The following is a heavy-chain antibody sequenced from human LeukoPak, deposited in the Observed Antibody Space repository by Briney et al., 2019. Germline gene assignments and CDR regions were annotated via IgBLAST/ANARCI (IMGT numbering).Heavy chain of an antibody. CDR1: GYTFTGYY. CDR3: ARGLRWFGESYDY. J-gene: IGHJ4*02. Sequence: ASVKVSCKASGYTFTGYYMHWVRQATGQGLEWMGWMNPNSGNTGYAQKFQGRVTMTRNTSISTAYMELSSLRSEDTAVYYCARGLRWFGESYDYWGQGTLVTVSS. D-gene: IGHD3-10*01. CDR2: MNPNSGNT. V-gene: IGHV1-8*02.